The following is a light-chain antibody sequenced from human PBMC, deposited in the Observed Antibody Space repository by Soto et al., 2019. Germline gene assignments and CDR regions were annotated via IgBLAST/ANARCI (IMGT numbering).Light chain of an antibody. CDR2: EVS. J-gene: IGLJ3*02. Sequence: QSALTQPASVSGSPGQSITISCTGTSRDVGGYNYVSWYQQHPAKAPKLMIYEVSNRPSGVSSRFSGSKSGNTASLTISGLQAEDEADYYCSSYTSTSTLWVFGGGTKLTV. CDR3: SSYTSTSTLWV. V-gene: IGLV2-14*01. CDR1: SRDVGGYNY.